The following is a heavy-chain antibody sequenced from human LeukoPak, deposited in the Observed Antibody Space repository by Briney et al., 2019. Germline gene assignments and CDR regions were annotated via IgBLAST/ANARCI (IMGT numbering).Heavy chain of an antibody. CDR2: IYYSGST. J-gene: IGHJ4*02. V-gene: IGHV4-59*12. CDR3: ARATGIAARRYFDY. D-gene: IGHD6-6*01. CDR1: GGSISSYY. Sequence: SETLSLTCTVSGGSISSYYWSWIRQPPGKGLEWIGYIYYSGSTNYNPSLKRGVTISVDTSKNQFSLKLSSVTAADTAVYYCARATGIAARRYFDYWGQGTLVTVSS.